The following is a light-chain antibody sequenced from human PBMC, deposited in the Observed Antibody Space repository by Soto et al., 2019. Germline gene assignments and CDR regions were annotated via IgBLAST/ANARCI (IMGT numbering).Light chain of an antibody. J-gene: IGKJ1*01. CDR3: QQYKDHVWT. CDR2: DVS. Sequence: DIPMTQSPSTLPASVGDRVTISCRASQTVERWLAWYQQKPGKAPKLLISDVSTLERGVPSRFSGSGSATEFTLTSSGLQSDDFANYYWQQYKDHVWTFGQGTKV. CDR1: QTVERW. V-gene: IGKV1-5*01.